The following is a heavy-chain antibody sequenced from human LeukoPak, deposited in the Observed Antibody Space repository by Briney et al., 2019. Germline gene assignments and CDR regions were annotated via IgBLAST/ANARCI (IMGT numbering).Heavy chain of an antibody. CDR2: ITPIFGKA. J-gene: IGHJ6*02. V-gene: IGHV1-69*13. CDR1: GGTFSTYA. CDR3: ARDVGSESYSYGMDV. Sequence: SVNVSCKASGGTFSTYAVSWVRQAPGQGLQWMGGITPIFGKAKYAQKLQGRVTITADESANTVYMELHSLRSEDTALYYCARDVGSESYSYGMDVWGQGTTVTVSS. D-gene: IGHD3-10*01.